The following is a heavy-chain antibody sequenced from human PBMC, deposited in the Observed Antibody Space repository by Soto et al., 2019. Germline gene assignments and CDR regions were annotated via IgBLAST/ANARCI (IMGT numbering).Heavy chain of an antibody. D-gene: IGHD1-26*01. CDR3: ARDSGSYLFDY. V-gene: IGHV3-23*01. Sequence: PVGSLRLSCAASGFTFHNYAMSWVRQAPWKGLEWVSSINGPGDDTYYADSVKGRFTISRDNSKNTLHLQMNSLRAEDTAVYYCARDSGSYLFDYWGQGTLVTVSS. CDR2: INGPGDDT. J-gene: IGHJ4*02. CDR1: GFTFHNYA.